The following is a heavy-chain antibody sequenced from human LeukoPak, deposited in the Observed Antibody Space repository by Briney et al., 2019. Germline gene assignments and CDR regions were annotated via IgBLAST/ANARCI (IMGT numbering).Heavy chain of an antibody. V-gene: IGHV4-34*01. CDR3: ARDYSYDYVWGSSDAFDI. J-gene: IGHJ3*02. CDR2: INHSGST. D-gene: IGHD3-16*01. Sequence: SETLSLTCAVYGGSFSGYYWSWIRQPPGKGLEWIGEINHSGSTNYNPSLKSRVTISVDTSKNQFSLKLSSVTAEDTAVYYCARDYSYDYVWGSSDAFDIWGQGTMVTVSS. CDR1: GGSFSGYY.